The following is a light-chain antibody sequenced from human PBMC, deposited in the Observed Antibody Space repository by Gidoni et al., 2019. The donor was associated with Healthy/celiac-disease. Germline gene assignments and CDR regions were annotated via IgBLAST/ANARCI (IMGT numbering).Light chain of an antibody. V-gene: IGLV1-44*01. CDR3: VAWDDSLNGWV. CDR2: SHN. Sequence: HSVLTQPPSASGTPGQRVTISCSGSSSNIGSAPVNWYQQLPGTAPKLLIYSHNQRPSGVPGRFSGSKSGTSGSLAITGLQSEDEADYYCVAWDDSLNGWVFGGGTKLTVL. J-gene: IGLJ3*02. CDR1: SSNIGSAP.